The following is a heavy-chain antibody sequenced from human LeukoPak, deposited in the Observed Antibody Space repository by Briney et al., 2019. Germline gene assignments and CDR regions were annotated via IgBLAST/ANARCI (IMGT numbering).Heavy chain of an antibody. D-gene: IGHD3-22*01. CDR2: ISSSGSTI. V-gene: IGHV3-48*03. CDR3: ARDRYYDDSSGYYLYDY. CDR1: EFTFSSYE. Sequence: PVGSLRLSCAASEFTFSSYEMNWVRQAPGKGLEWVSYISSSGSTIYYADSVKGRFTISRDNAKNSLYLQMNSLRAEDTAVYYCARDRYYDDSSGYYLYDYWGQGTLVTVSS. J-gene: IGHJ4*02.